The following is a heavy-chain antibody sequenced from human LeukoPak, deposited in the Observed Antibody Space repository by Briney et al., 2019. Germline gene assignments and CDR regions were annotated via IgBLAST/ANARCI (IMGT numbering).Heavy chain of an antibody. Sequence: PGGSLRLSCAASGFTVSSNYMSWVRQAPGKGLEWVSVIYSGGSTYYADSVKGRFTISRDNSKNTLYLQMNSLRAEDTAVYYCARDSPNCGGDCLYYYYGMDVWGQGTTVTVSS. CDR1: GFTVSSNY. V-gene: IGHV3-53*01. CDR3: ARDSPNCGGDCLYYYYGMDV. CDR2: IYSGGST. D-gene: IGHD2-21*02. J-gene: IGHJ6*02.